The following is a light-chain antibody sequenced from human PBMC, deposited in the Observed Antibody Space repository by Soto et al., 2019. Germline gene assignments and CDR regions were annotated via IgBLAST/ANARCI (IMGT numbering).Light chain of an antibody. CDR1: QDIGTT. CDR2: DAS. J-gene: IGKJ4*01. V-gene: IGKV1-33*01. CDR3: QEYSGLTPFA. Sequence: DIQMTQSPASLSASVGDRVTITCRASQDIGTTVNWYQQKPMKAPKLLIYDASTLETGVPVRFSGSGSGTTFTITIGRMQHADIATSLCQEYSGLTPFAFGGGTKVEL.